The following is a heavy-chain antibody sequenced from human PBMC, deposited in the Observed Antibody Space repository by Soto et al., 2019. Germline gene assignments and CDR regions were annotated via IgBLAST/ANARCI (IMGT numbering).Heavy chain of an antibody. CDR3: VKDVGVTMVRGVIGTFSNWFDP. V-gene: IGHV3-64D*06. D-gene: IGHD3-10*01. CDR2: ISSNGGST. Sequence: EVQLVESGGGLVQPGGSLRLSCSASGFTFSSYAMHWVRQAPGKGLEYVSAISSNGGSTYYADSVKGRFTISRDNSKNTLYLQMSSLRAEDTAVYYCVKDVGVTMVRGVIGTFSNWFDPWGQGTLVTVSS. J-gene: IGHJ5*02. CDR1: GFTFSSYA.